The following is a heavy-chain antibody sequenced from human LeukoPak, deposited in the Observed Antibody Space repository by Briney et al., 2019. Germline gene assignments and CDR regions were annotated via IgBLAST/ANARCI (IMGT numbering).Heavy chain of an antibody. Sequence: SETLSLTCTVSGGSISSYYWSWIRQPPGKGLEWIGYIYYSGSINYNPSLKSRVTISVDTSKNQFSLKLSSVTAADTAVYYCARESVAAAGILFDYWGQGTLVTVSS. V-gene: IGHV4-59*01. D-gene: IGHD6-13*01. CDR3: ARESVAAAGILFDY. CDR2: IYYSGSI. CDR1: GGSISSYY. J-gene: IGHJ4*02.